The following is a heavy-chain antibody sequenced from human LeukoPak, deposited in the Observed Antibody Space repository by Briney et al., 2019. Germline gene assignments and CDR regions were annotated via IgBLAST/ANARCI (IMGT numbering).Heavy chain of an antibody. V-gene: IGHV1-69*05. CDR2: IIPIFGTA. Sequence: SVEVSCKASGGTFSSYAISWVRQAPGQGLEWMGGIIPIFGTANYAQKLQGRVTITTDESTSTAYMELSSLRSEDTAVHYCAREGDSSGYSEFDYWGQGTLVTVSS. D-gene: IGHD3-22*01. J-gene: IGHJ4*02. CDR3: AREGDSSGYSEFDY. CDR1: GGTFSSYA.